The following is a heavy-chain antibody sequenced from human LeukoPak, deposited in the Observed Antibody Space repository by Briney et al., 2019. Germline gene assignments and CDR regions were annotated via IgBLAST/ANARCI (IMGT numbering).Heavy chain of an antibody. J-gene: IGHJ3*02. CDR3: ARGNRIGYCSGGSCYSGAFDI. D-gene: IGHD2-15*01. Sequence: GGSLRLSCAASGFTVSSNYMSWVRQAPGKGLEWVSVIYSGGSTYYADSVKGRSTISRDNSKSTLYLQMNSLRAEDTAVYYCARGNRIGYCSGGSCYSGAFDIWGQGTMVTVSS. V-gene: IGHV3-53*01. CDR2: IYSGGST. CDR1: GFTVSSNY.